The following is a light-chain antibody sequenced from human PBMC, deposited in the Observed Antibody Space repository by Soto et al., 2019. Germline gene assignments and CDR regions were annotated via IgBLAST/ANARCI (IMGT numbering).Light chain of an antibody. J-gene: IGLJ3*02. CDR2: YDS. CDR1: NIGSKS. CDR3: QVWDSSSDHSV. Sequence: SYELTQPPSVSVAPGKTARITCGGNNIGSKSVHWYQQKPGQAPVLVIYYDSDRPSGIPERFSGSNSGNTATLTISRVEAGDEADYYRQVWDSSSDHSVFGGGTKLTVL. V-gene: IGLV3-21*04.